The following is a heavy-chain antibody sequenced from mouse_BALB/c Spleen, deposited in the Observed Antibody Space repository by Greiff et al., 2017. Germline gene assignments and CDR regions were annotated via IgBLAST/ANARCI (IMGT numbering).Heavy chain of an antibody. CDR2: INPYNDGT. CDR3: ARYSSPYAMDY. Sequence: EVKLQESGPELVKPGASVKMSCKASGYTFTSYVMHWVKQKPGQGLEWIGYINPYNDGTKYNEKFKGKATLTSDKSSSTAYMELSSLTSEDSAVYYCARYSSPYAMDYWGQGTSVTVSS. J-gene: IGHJ4*01. V-gene: IGHV1-14*01. CDR1: GYTFTSYV. D-gene: IGHD1-1*01.